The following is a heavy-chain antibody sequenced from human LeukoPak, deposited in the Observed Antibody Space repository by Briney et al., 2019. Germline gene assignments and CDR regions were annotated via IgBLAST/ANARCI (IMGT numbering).Heavy chain of an antibody. Sequence: PSETLSLTCSVSGGSIRGTDYFWGWVRQTPGKGLEWIGSIDYSGSTYYNPSLDSRITISLDTSKNQFSLKLSSVTAADTAVYYCAREVNHDGLRRNSFDPWGQGSKVTVSS. D-gene: IGHD3-10*01. CDR1: GGSIRGTDYF. J-gene: IGHJ5*02. CDR2: IDYSGST. CDR3: AREVNHDGLRRNSFDP. V-gene: IGHV4-39*07.